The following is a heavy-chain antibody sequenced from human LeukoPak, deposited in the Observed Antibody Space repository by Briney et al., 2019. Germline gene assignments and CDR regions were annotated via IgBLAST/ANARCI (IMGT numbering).Heavy chain of an antibody. CDR2: INPNSGGT. D-gene: IGHD1-26*01. Sequence: ASVKVSCKASGYTFTGYYMHWVRQAPGQGLEWMGRINPNSGGTNYAQKFQGRVTMTRDTSISTAHMELSRLRSDDTAVYYCARRLSGSYLDYWGQGTLVTVSS. CDR3: ARRLSGSYLDY. V-gene: IGHV1-2*06. CDR1: GYTFTGYY. J-gene: IGHJ4*02.